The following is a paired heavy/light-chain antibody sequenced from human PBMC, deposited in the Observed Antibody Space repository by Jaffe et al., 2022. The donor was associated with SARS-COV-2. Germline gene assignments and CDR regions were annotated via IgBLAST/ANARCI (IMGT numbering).Light chain of an antibody. Sequence: EIVLTQSPGTLSLSPGERATLSCRASQSVSSSYLAWYQQKPGQAPRLLIYGASSRATGIPDRFSGSESGTDFTLTISRLEPEDSAVYYCQQYGTYYTFGQGTKLEIK. CDR2: GAS. CDR1: QSVSSSY. CDR3: QQYGTYYT. J-gene: IGKJ2*01. V-gene: IGKV3-20*01.
Heavy chain of an antibody. Sequence: QLQLQESGPGLMKPSETLSLTCTVSGGSINNGPYSWGWIRQPPGKRLEWIGSRYYSGITYYNPSLESRVTISVDTSKNQFSLKLSSVTAADTAVYYCARHNGVAVTATMGHFDCWGQGTLVSVSS. CDR1: GGSINNGPYS. CDR2: RYYSGIT. J-gene: IGHJ4*02. D-gene: IGHD6-19*01. CDR3: ARHNGVAVTATMGHFDC. V-gene: IGHV4-39*01.